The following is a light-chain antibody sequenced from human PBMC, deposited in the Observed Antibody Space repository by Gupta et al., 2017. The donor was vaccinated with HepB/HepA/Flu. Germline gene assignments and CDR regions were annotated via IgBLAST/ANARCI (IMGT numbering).Light chain of an antibody. J-gene: IGLJ3*02. CDR1: SSDVGGYNY. CDR2: DVS. V-gene: IGLV2-14*03. Sequence: SALTQPASVSGSPGQSIIISCTGTSSDVGGYNYVCWYQQKPGKAPKLLIYDVSNRPSGASNRFSGSRSGNTASLTISGLQTEDEADYYCSSYTDSNTVVFGGGTKVTVL. CDR3: SSYTDSNTVV.